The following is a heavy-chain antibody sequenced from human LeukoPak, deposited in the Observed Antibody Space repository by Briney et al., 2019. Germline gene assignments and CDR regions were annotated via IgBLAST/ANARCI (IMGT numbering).Heavy chain of an antibody. D-gene: IGHD5-18*01. Sequence: ASVKVSCKASGYTFTSYGISWVRQAPGQGLEWMGWISAYNGNTNYAQKLQGRVTMTTDTSTSTAYMELRSLRSDDTAVYYCARGSGGYSYGLYNWFDPWGRGTLVTVSS. J-gene: IGHJ5*02. CDR2: ISAYNGNT. CDR3: ARGSGGYSYGLYNWFDP. V-gene: IGHV1-18*01. CDR1: GYTFTSYG.